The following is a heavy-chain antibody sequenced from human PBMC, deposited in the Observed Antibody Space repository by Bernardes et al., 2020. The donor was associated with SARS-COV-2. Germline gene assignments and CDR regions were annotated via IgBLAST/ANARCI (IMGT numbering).Heavy chain of an antibody. CDR3: AKDLLAAAGDY. CDR2: ISWNSGSI. D-gene: IGHD6-13*01. CDR1: GFTFDDYA. Sequence: SLRLSCAASGFTFDDYAMHWVRQAPGKGLEWVSGISWNSGSIGYADSVKGRFTISRDNAKNSLYLQMNSLRAEDTALYYCAKDLLAAAGDYWGQGTLVTVSS. J-gene: IGHJ4*02. V-gene: IGHV3-9*01.